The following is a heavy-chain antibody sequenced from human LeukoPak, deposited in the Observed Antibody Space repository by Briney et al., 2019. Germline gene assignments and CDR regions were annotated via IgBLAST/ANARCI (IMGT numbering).Heavy chain of an antibody. CDR1: GYSFTSYW. J-gene: IGHJ4*02. CDR3: ARGDDYYYDSSGYFDY. V-gene: IGHV5-51*01. CDR2: IYPGDSDT. D-gene: IGHD3-22*01. Sequence: GASLKISCKGSGYSFTSYWIGWVRQMPGKGLEWMGIIYPGDSDTRYSPSFQGQVTISADKSISTAYLQWSSLKASDTAMYYCARGDDYYYDSSGYFDYWGQGTLVTVSS.